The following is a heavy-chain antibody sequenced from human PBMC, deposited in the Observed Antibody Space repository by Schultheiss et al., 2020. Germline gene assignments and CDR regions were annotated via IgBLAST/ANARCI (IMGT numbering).Heavy chain of an antibody. CDR2: MNPNSGNT. Sequence: ASVKVSRKASGYTFTGYYMHWVRQAPGQGLEWMGWMNPNSGNTGYAQKFQGRVTMTRNTSISTAYMELSSLRSEDTAVYYCARTPQYTPRLRFLEWLSYGMDGWGQGTTVTVSS. J-gene: IGHJ6*02. CDR1: GYTFTGYY. D-gene: IGHD3-3*01. V-gene: IGHV1-8*02. CDR3: ARTPQYTPRLRFLEWLSYGMDG.